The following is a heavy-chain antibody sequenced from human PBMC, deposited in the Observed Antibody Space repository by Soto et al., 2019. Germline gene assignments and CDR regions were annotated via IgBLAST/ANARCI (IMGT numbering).Heavy chain of an antibody. CDR3: ASTLGITIFGVVNKYYYYYYGMDV. D-gene: IGHD3-3*01. V-gene: IGHV1-69*13. CDR1: GGTFSSYA. Sequence: GASVKVSCKASGGTFSSYAISWVRQAPGQGLEWMGGIIPIFGTANYAQKFQGRVTITADESTSTAYMGLSSLRSEDTAVYYCASTLGITIFGVVNKYYYYYYGMDVWGQGTTVTVSS. CDR2: IIPIFGTA. J-gene: IGHJ6*02.